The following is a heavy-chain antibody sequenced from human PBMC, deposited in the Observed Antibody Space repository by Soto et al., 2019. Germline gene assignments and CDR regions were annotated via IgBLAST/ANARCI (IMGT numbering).Heavy chain of an antibody. J-gene: IGHJ4*02. CDR1: GFTFSSYS. D-gene: IGHD4-17*01. V-gene: IGHV3-21*01. CDR3: ARDTSGDYVELDY. CDR2: ISSSSSYI. Sequence: GGSLRLSCAASGFTFSSYSMNWVRQAPGKGLEWVSSISSSSSYIYYADSVKGRFTISRDNAKNSLYLQMNSLRAEDTAVYYCARDTSGDYVELDYWGQGTLVTAPQ.